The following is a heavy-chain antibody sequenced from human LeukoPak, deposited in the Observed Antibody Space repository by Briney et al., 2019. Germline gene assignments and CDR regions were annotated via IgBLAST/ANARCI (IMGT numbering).Heavy chain of an antibody. CDR3: ARDTASNHGSDY. CDR2: ISSSSSYI. Sequence: PGGSLRLSCAASGFTFSSYAMSWVRQAPGKGLEWVSSISSSSSYIYYADSVKGRFTISRDNAKNSLYLQMNSLRAEDTAVYYCARDTASNHGSDYWGQGTLVTVSS. D-gene: IGHD1-14*01. CDR1: GFTFSSYA. J-gene: IGHJ4*02. V-gene: IGHV3-21*01.